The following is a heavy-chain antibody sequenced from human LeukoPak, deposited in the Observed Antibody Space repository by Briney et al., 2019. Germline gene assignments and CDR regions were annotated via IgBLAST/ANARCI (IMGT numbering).Heavy chain of an antibody. CDR3: ARVVDTAMVTGWFDP. CDR2: ISSSSSYI. D-gene: IGHD5-18*01. CDR1: GFTFSSYS. Sequence: KPGGSLRLSCAASGFTFSSYSMNWVRQAPGKGLEWVSSISSSSSYIYYADSVKGRFTISRDNAKNSLYLQMNSLRAEDTAVYYCARVVDTAMVTGWFDPWGQGTLVTVSS. V-gene: IGHV3-21*01. J-gene: IGHJ5*02.